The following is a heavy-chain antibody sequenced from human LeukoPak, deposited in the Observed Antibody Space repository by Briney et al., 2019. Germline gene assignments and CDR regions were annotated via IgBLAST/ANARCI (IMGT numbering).Heavy chain of an antibody. V-gene: IGHV1-2*02. Sequence: GASVKVSCKASGYTFTGYYMHWVRQAPGQGLEWMGWINPNSGGTNYAQKFQGRVTMTRDTSISTAYMELGRLRSDDTAVYYCVTGNQLPLDYYYYMDVWGKGTTVTVSS. D-gene: IGHD2-2*01. CDR2: INPNSGGT. CDR1: GYTFTGYY. CDR3: VTGNQLPLDYYYYMDV. J-gene: IGHJ6*03.